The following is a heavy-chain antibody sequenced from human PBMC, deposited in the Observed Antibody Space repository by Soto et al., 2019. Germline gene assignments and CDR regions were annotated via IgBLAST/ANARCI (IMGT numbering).Heavy chain of an antibody. CDR3: ARGNPYRGYSYGPY. Sequence: QVQLVQSGAEVKKPGSSVKVSCKASGGTFSSYAISWVRQAPGQGLEWMGGIIPIFGTANYAQKFQGRVTISADESTDTAYMELIGLRSEDTAVYYCARGNPYRGYSYGPYWGQGTLVTVSS. CDR1: GGTFSSYA. J-gene: IGHJ4*02. CDR2: IIPIFGTA. D-gene: IGHD5-18*01. V-gene: IGHV1-69*12.